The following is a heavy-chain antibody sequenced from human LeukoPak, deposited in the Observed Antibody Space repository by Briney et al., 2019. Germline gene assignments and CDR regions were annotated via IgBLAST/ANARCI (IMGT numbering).Heavy chain of an antibody. CDR2: ISYDGSNK. D-gene: IGHD1-26*01. V-gene: IGHV3-30-3*01. J-gene: IGHJ3*02. CDR1: GFTFSSYA. CDR3: ARDASPWELLPSDAFDI. Sequence: GGSLRLSCAASGFTFSSYAMHWVRQAPGKGLERLAVISYDGSNKYYADSVKGRFTISRDNSKNTLYLQMNSLRAEDTAVYYCARDASPWELLPSDAFDIWGQGTMVTVSS.